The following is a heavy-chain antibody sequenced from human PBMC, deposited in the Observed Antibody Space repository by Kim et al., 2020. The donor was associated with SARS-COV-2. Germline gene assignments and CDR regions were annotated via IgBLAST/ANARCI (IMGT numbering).Heavy chain of an antibody. CDR3: ARGLGTFDWLSPLGY. D-gene: IGHD3-9*01. Sequence: QKFQGRVTITRDTSASTAYMELSSLRSEDTAVYYCARGLGTFDWLSPLGYWGQGTLVTVSS. J-gene: IGHJ4*02. V-gene: IGHV1-3*01.